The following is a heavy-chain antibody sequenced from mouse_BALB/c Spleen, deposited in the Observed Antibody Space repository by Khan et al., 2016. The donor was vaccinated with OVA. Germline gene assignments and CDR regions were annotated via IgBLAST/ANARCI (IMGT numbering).Heavy chain of an antibody. Sequence: VQLQQSGTVLARPGASVKMSCKASGYSFTSYWMYWVKQRPGQGLEWIGGIYPGNSDTDYNQKFKGKAKLTAGTSASTAYMELSSLTNEDSAVYYGTRGGYSSFTYWGQGTLVTVSA. V-gene: IGHV1-5*01. CDR2: IYPGNSDT. D-gene: IGHD1-3*01. CDR1: GYSFTSYW. CDR3: TRGGYSSFTY. J-gene: IGHJ3*01.